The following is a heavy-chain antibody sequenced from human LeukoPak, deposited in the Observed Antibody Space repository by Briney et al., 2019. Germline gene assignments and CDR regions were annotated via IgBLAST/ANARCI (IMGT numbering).Heavy chain of an antibody. J-gene: IGHJ4*02. Sequence: SVKVSCKASGGTFSSYAISWVRQAPGQGLEWMGRIIPIFGTANYAQKFQGRVTITADKSTSTAYMELSSLRSEDTAVYYCARPGSIAAQAFDYWGQGTLVTVSS. CDR2: IIPIFGTA. CDR3: ARPGSIAAQAFDY. D-gene: IGHD6-6*01. V-gene: IGHV1-69*06. CDR1: GGTFSSYA.